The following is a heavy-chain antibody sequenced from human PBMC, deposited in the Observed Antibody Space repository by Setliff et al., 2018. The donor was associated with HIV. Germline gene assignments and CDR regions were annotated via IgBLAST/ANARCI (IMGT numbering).Heavy chain of an antibody. V-gene: IGHV4-61*09. CDR2: IYALGNT. CDR3: ARDQGVGWYYFDY. J-gene: IGHJ4*02. Sequence: PSETLSLTCSVSGDSVSSGTHYWRWIRQPAGKGLEWIGHIYALGNTNYNPSLSSRVTISLDKSRNQLSLELNSVTAADAAVYYCARDQGVGWYYFDYWGQGTLVTVSS. CDR1: GDSVSSGTHY. D-gene: IGHD6-19*01.